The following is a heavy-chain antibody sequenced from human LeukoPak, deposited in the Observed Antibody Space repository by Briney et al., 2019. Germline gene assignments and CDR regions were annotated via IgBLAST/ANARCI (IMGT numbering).Heavy chain of an antibody. CDR3: ATSYYYDSSGHYYGFDY. D-gene: IGHD3-22*01. CDR1: GGSVSSGSYY. CDR2: IYYSGST. J-gene: IGHJ4*02. V-gene: IGHV4-61*01. Sequence: PSETLSLTCTVSGGSVSSGSYYWSWIRQPPGKGLEWIGYIYYSGSTNYNPSLKSRATISVDTSKNLFSLKLSSVTAADTAVYYCATSYYYDSSGHYYGFDYWGQGTLVTVSS.